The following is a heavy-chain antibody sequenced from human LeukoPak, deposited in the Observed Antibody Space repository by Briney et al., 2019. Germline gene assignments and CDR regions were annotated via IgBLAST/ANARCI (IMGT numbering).Heavy chain of an antibody. CDR1: GYTFTGYY. D-gene: IGHD6-19*01. V-gene: IGHV1-2*02. CDR3: ARGVSGTYYYYYMDV. Sequence: ASVKVSCKASGYTFTGYYMHWVRQAPGQGLEWMGWINPNSGGTNYAQKFQGRVTMTRDTSVSTAYMELSRLRSDDTAVYYCARGVSGTYYYYYMDVWGKGTTVTVSS. J-gene: IGHJ6*03. CDR2: INPNSGGT.